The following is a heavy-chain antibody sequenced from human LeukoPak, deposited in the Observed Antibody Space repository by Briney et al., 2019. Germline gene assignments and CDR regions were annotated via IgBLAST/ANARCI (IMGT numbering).Heavy chain of an antibody. D-gene: IGHD3-3*01. CDR3: ACYYDFWSGYLENY. CDR2: INPNSGGT. CDR1: GYTFTGYY. V-gene: IGHV1-2*02. Sequence: ASVKVSCKASGYTFTGYYMHWVRQAPGQGLEWSGWINPNSGGTNYAQKFQGRVTMTRDTSISTAYMELSRLRSNDTAVYYCACYYDFWSGYLENYWGQGTLVTVSS. J-gene: IGHJ4*02.